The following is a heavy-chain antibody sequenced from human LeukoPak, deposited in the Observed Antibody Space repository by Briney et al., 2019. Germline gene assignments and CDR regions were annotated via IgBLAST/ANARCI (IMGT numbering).Heavy chain of an antibody. CDR3: ARAGDFSFKD. D-gene: IGHD3-3*01. Sequence: GGSLRLSCAASGFPFSSHWLSWFRQSPGKGLEWVANIQQHGSETYYVDSVKGRFTISRDNAKNSLYLQMNSLRAEDTAVYYCARAGDFSFKDWGQGTLVTVSS. J-gene: IGHJ4*02. CDR1: GFPFSSHW. CDR2: IQQHGSET. V-gene: IGHV3-7*01.